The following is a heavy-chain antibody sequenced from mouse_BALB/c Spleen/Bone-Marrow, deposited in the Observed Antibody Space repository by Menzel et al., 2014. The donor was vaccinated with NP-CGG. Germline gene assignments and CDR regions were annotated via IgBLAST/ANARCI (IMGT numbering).Heavy chain of an antibody. CDR2: VSSGSSTI. J-gene: IGHJ3*01. CDR3: ARGGNYAWFAY. Sequence: EAQLVESGGGLVQPGGSRKPSCAASGFTFSSFGMHWVRQAPEKGLEWVAYVSSGSSTIYYADTVKGRLTISRDNPKNTLFLQMTSLRSEDTAMYYCARGGNYAWFAYWGQGTLVTVSA. V-gene: IGHV5-17*02. CDR1: GFTFSSFG. D-gene: IGHD2-1*01.